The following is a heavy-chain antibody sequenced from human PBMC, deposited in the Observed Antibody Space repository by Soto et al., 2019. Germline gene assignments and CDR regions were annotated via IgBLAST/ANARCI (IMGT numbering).Heavy chain of an antibody. CDR2: IVPISGTT. CDR3: ARSGVVVNAFDI. Sequence: SVKVSCKVSGGTFNYYAINWVRQAPGQGLEWMGGIVPISGTTNYAQKFQGRVTITADESTSTAYMELSSLRSEDTAVYYCARSGVVVNAFDIWGQGTLVTVSS. D-gene: IGHD2-21*01. CDR1: GGTFNYYA. J-gene: IGHJ3*02. V-gene: IGHV1-69*13.